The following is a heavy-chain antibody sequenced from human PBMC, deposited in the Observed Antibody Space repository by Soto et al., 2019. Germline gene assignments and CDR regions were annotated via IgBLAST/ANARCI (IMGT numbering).Heavy chain of an antibody. V-gene: IGHV4-39*01. CDR3: ARQREYSGYDFLFDY. J-gene: IGHJ4*02. D-gene: IGHD5-12*01. Sequence: SETLSLTCTVSGGSISSSSYYWGWIRQPPGKGLEWIGSIYYSGSTYYNPSLKSRVTISVDTSKNQFSLKLSSVTAADTAVYYCARQREYSGYDFLFDYWGQGTLVTVSS. CDR1: GGSISSSSYY. CDR2: IYYSGST.